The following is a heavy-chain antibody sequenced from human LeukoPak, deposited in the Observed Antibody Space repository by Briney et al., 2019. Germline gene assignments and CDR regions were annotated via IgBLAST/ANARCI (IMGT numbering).Heavy chain of an antibody. CDR1: GYSISSGYY. Sequence: SETLSLTCAVSGYSISSGYYWGWIRQPPGKGLEWIGSIYHSGSTYYNPSLKGRVTISVDTSKNQFSLKPSSVTAADTAVYYCATSVRTTGNFDYWGQGTLVTVSS. V-gene: IGHV4-38-2*01. D-gene: IGHD4-17*01. J-gene: IGHJ4*02. CDR3: ATSVRTTGNFDY. CDR2: IYHSGST.